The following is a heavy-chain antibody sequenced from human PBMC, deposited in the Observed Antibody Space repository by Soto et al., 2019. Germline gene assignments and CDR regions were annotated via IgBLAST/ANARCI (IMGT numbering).Heavy chain of an antibody. CDR1: GYTFTSYD. J-gene: IGHJ4*02. CDR3: ARGYCSGGYCYRFDY. CDR2: ISVYSGNT. Sequence: QVPLVQSGAEVKKPGASVKVSCKASGYTFTSYDISWVRQAPGQGLEWMGWISVYSGNTNYAQELQGRVTMTTDTSTSTAYMDLRSLRSDDTAVYYCARGYCSGGYCYRFDYWGQGTLVTVSS. D-gene: IGHD2-15*01. V-gene: IGHV1-18*01.